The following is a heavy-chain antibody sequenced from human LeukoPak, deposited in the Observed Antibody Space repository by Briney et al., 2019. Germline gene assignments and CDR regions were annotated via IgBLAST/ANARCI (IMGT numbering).Heavy chain of an antibody. CDR2: IYHSGST. V-gene: IGHV4-30-2*01. CDR3: ARHYYGSGSYYDYYYYYMDV. J-gene: IGHJ6*03. CDR1: GGSISSGGYY. D-gene: IGHD3-10*01. Sequence: PSETLSLTCTVSGGSISSGGYYWSWIRQPPGKGLEWIGYIYHSGSTYYNPSLKSRVTISVDRSKNQFSLKLSSVTAADTAVYYCARHYYGSGSYYDYYYYYMDVWGKGTTVTVSS.